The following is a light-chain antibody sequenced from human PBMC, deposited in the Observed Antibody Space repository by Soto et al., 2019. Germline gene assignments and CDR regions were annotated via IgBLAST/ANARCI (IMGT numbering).Light chain of an antibody. CDR3: QQYGTSPLT. Sequence: EIVLTQSPGTLSLSPGERATLSCRASQTVNNNYLTWYQQTPGQAPRLLIYGASSRATGIPDKFSASGSGTDFTLTISRLEPEDFAVYYCQQYGTSPLTFGPGTKVDIK. J-gene: IGKJ3*01. CDR1: QTVNNNY. V-gene: IGKV3-20*01. CDR2: GAS.